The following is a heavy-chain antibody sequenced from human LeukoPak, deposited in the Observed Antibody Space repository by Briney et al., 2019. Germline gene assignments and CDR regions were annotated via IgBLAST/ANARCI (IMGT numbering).Heavy chain of an antibody. CDR3: ARVRLVGYDILTGYYSFDY. V-gene: IGHV4-59*01. CDR1: GGSISTYS. CDR2: IYYSGNT. J-gene: IGHJ4*02. D-gene: IGHD3-9*01. Sequence: PLETLSLTCTVSGGSISTYSWSWIRQPPGKGLEWIGYIYYSGNTNYNPSLKSRVTISVDTSKNQFSLKLSSVTAADTAVYYCARVRLVGYDILTGYYSFDYWGQGTLVTVSS.